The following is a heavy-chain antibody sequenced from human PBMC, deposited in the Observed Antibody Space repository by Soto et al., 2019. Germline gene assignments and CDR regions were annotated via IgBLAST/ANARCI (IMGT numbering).Heavy chain of an antibody. CDR2: INHSGST. D-gene: IGHD2-8*02. CDR3: ARDKITGLFDY. V-gene: IGHV4-34*01. Sequence: QVQLQQWGAGLLKPSETLSLTCAVYGGSFSGYYWTWIRQPPGTGLGWIGEINHSGSTNYNPSLKSGVTISVDTSKNQFSLKLTSVTAADTAVYYCARDKITGLFDYWGQGTLVTVSS. J-gene: IGHJ4*02. CDR1: GGSFSGYY.